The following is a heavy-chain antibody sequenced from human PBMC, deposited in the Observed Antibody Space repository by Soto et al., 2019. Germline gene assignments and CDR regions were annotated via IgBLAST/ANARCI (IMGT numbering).Heavy chain of an antibody. J-gene: IGHJ6*02. CDR1: GCTFSSYA. D-gene: IGHD3-3*01. Sequence: WASVKVSCKASGCTFSSYAISWVRQAPGQGLEWMGGIIPIFGTANYAQKFQGRVTITADKSTSTAYMELSSLRSEDTAVYYCARDRQPITIFGVVDLGHYYYYYGMEVWGQGTTVTVSS. CDR3: ARDRQPITIFGVVDLGHYYYYYGMEV. CDR2: IIPIFGTA. V-gene: IGHV1-69*06.